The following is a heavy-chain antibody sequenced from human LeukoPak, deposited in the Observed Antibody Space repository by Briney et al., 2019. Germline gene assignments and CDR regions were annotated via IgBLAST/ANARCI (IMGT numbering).Heavy chain of an antibody. CDR2: IYYSGST. J-gene: IGHJ6*02. D-gene: IGHD6-13*01. CDR1: GGSISSYY. CDR3: ARVGIAAAGTPDYYYGMDV. V-gene: IGHV4-59*01. Sequence: SETLSLTCTVSGGSISSYYWSWIRQPPGKGLEWIGYIYYSGSTNYNPSLKSRVTISVDTSKNQFSLKLSSVTAADTAVYYCARVGIAAAGTPDYYYGMDVWGQETTVTVSS.